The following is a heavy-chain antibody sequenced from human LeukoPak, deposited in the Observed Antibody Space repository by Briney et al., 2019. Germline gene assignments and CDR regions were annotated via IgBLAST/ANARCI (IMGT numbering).Heavy chain of an antibody. CDR1: GGSISSNSYY. Sequence: SETLSLTCAVSGGSISSNSYYWGWIRQPPGKGLEWIGSIYYSGSAYYNPSLKGRVTISVDTSKNQFSLKLSSVTAADTAVYYCARQITMMGYRRDAFDIWGQGTMVTVSS. D-gene: IGHD3-22*01. V-gene: IGHV4-39*01. J-gene: IGHJ3*02. CDR3: ARQITMMGYRRDAFDI. CDR2: IYYSGSA.